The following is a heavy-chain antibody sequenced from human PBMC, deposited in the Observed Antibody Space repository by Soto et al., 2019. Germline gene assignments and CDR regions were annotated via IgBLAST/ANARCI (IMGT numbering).Heavy chain of an antibody. Sequence: SETLSLTSAVSGVSSTTNGYSWSWIRQPPGKGLEWIGYIYPSGTIFYNPSLNSRVTISADTSNNQFSLKLTSVTAADTAVYFCATYTAFAKYYFDYWGRGTLVTVS. CDR3: ATYTAFAKYYFDY. V-gene: IGHV4-30-2*01. D-gene: IGHD3-16*01. CDR1: GVSSTTNGYS. J-gene: IGHJ4*02. CDR2: IYPSGTI.